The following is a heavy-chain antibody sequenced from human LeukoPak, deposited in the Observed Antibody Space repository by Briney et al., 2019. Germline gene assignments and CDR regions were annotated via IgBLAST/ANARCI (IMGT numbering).Heavy chain of an antibody. CDR3: ARGPMVRTNLFDY. CDR2: ISSSSSYI. D-gene: IGHD3-10*01. Sequence: PGGSLRLSCAASGFTFSDYAMSWVRQAPGKGLEWVSSISSSSSYIYYADSVKGRFTISRDNAKNSLYLQMNSLRAEDTAVYYCARGPMVRTNLFDYWGQGTLVTVSS. J-gene: IGHJ4*02. V-gene: IGHV3-21*01. CDR1: GFTFSDYA.